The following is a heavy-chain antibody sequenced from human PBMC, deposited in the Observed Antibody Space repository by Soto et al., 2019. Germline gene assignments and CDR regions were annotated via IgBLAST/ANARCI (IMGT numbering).Heavy chain of an antibody. Sequence: SETLSLTCTVSGGSISSYYWSWIRQPPGKGLEWIGYIYYSGSTNYNPSLKSRATISVDTSENQFSLKLSSVTAADTAVYYCARVTEWLQPDYWGQGTLVTVSA. CDR3: ARVTEWLQPDY. D-gene: IGHD5-12*01. J-gene: IGHJ4*02. V-gene: IGHV4-59*01. CDR1: GGSISSYY. CDR2: IYYSGST.